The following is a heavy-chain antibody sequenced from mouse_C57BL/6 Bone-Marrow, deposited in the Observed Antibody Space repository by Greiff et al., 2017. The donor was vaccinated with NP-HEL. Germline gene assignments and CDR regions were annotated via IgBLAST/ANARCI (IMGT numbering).Heavy chain of an antibody. D-gene: IGHD2-4*01. CDR2: IRNKANGYTT. CDR1: GFTFTDYY. J-gene: IGHJ4*01. V-gene: IGHV7-4*01. Sequence: EVQGVESGGGLVQPGASLRLSCAASGFTFTDYYMSWVRQPPGQAPEWLALIRNKANGYTTEYTASVKGRFTISRDNSQNILYLHMNTLRAEDSATYYCVKAVFYDYGVDAMDYWGQGTSVTVSS. CDR3: VKAVFYDYGVDAMDY.